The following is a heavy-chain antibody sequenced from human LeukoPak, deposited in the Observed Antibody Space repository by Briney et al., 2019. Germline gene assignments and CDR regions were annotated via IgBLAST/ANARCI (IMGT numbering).Heavy chain of an antibody. J-gene: IGHJ3*02. D-gene: IGHD3-3*01. CDR3: ARQPRFLDDAFDI. V-gene: IGHV5-51*01. CDR2: IYPGDSDT. Sequence: GESLKISCKGSGYSFTSYWIGWVRQMPGKGLEWMGIIYPGDSDTRYSPSFQGQVTISADKSISTAYLQWSSLKASDTAMYYCARQPRFLDDAFDIWGQGTMVTVSS. CDR1: GYSFTSYW.